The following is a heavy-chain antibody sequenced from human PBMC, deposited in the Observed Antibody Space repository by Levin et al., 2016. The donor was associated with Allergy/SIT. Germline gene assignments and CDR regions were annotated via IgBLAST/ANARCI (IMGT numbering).Heavy chain of an antibody. Sequence: WVRQAPGQGLEWMGWISAYNGNTNYAQKLQGRVTMTTDTSTSTAYMELRSLRSDDTAVYYCARGGPYSSSEYYFDYWGQGTLVTVSS. CDR3: ARGGPYSSSEYYFDY. D-gene: IGHD6-6*01. CDR2: ISAYNGNT. J-gene: IGHJ4*02. V-gene: IGHV1-18*01.